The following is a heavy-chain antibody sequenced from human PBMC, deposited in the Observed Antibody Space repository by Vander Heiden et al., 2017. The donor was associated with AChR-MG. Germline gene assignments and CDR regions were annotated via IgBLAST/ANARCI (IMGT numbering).Heavy chain of an antibody. CDR3: ASARTYYYDSSGYHY. J-gene: IGHJ4*02. Sequence: QVQLVESGGGVVQPGRSLRLSCAASGFTFSGYGMHWVRQAPGKGLEWVAVIWYDGSNKYYADSVKGRFTISRDNSKNTLYLQMNSLRAEDTAVYYCASARTYYYDSSGYHYWCQGTLVTVSS. V-gene: IGHV3-33*01. D-gene: IGHD3-22*01. CDR2: IWYDGSNK. CDR1: GFTFSGYG.